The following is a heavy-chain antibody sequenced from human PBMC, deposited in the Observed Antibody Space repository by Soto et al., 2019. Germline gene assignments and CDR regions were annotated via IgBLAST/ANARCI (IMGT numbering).Heavy chain of an antibody. J-gene: IGHJ4*02. CDR2: ISSSSSSYI. V-gene: IGHV3-21*01. CDR1: GFTFSSYS. Sequence: GGSLRLSCAASGFTFSSYSMNWVRQAPGKGLEWVSSISSSSSSYIYYADSVKGRFTISRDNAKNSLYLQMNSLRAEDTAVYYCARDTFEYDFWSGYSGTGHHGKGYWGQGTLVTVSS. CDR3: ARDTFEYDFWSGYSGTGHHGKGY. D-gene: IGHD3-3*01.